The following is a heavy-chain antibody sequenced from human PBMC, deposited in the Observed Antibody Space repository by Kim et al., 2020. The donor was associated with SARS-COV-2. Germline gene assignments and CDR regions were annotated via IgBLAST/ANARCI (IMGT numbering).Heavy chain of an antibody. J-gene: IGHJ4*01. Sequence: GGSLRLSCTASGLHFSDSSMHWVRQAPGKGLEWVSGISWSSETLTYADSVKGRFTISRDNAKKSLYLQMHSLRPEDTALYYCARNSGWSTGHFDFWCHGT. CDR3: ARNSGWSTGHFDF. CDR1: GLHFSDSS. CDR2: ISWSSETL. D-gene: IGHD6-19*01. V-gene: IGHV3-9*01.